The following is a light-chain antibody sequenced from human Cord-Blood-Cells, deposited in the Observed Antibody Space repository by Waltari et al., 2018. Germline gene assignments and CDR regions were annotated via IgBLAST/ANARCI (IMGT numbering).Light chain of an antibody. Sequence: DIQMNQPPSSLSASVGDRVTITCRASQSISSYLNWYQQKPGKAPKLLIYAASSLQSGVPSRFSGSGSGTDFTLTISSLQPEDFATYYCQQSYSTPPSFGQGTKLEIK. J-gene: IGKJ2*03. CDR3: QQSYSTPPS. CDR1: QSISSY. CDR2: AAS. V-gene: IGKV1-39*01.